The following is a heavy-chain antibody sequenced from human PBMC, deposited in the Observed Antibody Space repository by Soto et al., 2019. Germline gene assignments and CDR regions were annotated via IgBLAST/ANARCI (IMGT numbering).Heavy chain of an antibody. V-gene: IGHV1-18*01. D-gene: IGHD3-3*01. Sequence: ASVKVSCKASGYTFTSYGISWVRQAPGQGLEWMGWISAYNGNTNYAQKLQGRVTMTTDTSTSTAYMELRSLRSDDTAVYYCARPYYDFWSGYRAFDIWGQGTMVTVSS. CDR1: GYTFTSYG. J-gene: IGHJ3*02. CDR2: ISAYNGNT. CDR3: ARPYYDFWSGYRAFDI.